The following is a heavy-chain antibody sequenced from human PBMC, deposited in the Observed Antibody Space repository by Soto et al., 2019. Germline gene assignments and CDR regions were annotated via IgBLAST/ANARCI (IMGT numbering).Heavy chain of an antibody. CDR1: GGSISSSSYY. D-gene: IGHD6-13*01. J-gene: IGHJ4*02. Sequence: SETLSLTCTVSGGSISSSSYYWGWIRQPPGKGLEWIGSIYYSGSTYYNPSLKSRVTISVDTSKNQFSLKLSSVTAADTAVYYCARHSGIAAAGSYFDYWGQGTLVTVSS. CDR3: ARHSGIAAAGSYFDY. CDR2: IYYSGST. V-gene: IGHV4-39*01.